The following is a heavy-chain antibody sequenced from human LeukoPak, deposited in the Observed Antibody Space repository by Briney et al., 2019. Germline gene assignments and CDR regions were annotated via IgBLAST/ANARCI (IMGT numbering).Heavy chain of an antibody. CDR2: IYPGDSDT. D-gene: IGHD3-10*01. CDR3: ARRTSGSYYALTDFDY. CDR1: GYSFTSYW. V-gene: IGHV5-51*01. Sequence: GESLKISCKGSGYSFTSYWIGWVRQMPGKGLEWMGIIYPGDSDTRYSPSFQGQVTISADKSISTAYLQWSSLKASDTAMYYCARRTSGSYYALTDFDYWGQGTLVTVSS. J-gene: IGHJ4*02.